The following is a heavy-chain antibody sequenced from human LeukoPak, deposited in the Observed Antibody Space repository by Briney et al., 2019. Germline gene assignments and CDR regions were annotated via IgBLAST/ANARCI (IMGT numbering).Heavy chain of an antibody. J-gene: IGHJ4*02. CDR1: GFTFSSYW. V-gene: IGHV3-7*01. CDR2: IKQDGSEK. D-gene: IGHD2/OR15-2a*01. CDR3: ALPGEYGPFDY. Sequence: PGGSLRLSCAASGFTFSSYWMSWVRQAPGKGLEWVANIKQDGSEKYYVDSVKGRFTISRDNAKNSLYLQMNSLRAEDTAVYYCALPGEYGPFDYWGQGTLVTVSS.